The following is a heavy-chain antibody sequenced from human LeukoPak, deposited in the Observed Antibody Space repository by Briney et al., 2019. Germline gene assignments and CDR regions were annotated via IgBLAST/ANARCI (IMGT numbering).Heavy chain of an antibody. D-gene: IGHD6-19*01. V-gene: IGHV4-59*08. CDR2: IYYSGST. J-gene: IGHJ4*02. CDR3: ARRWSSGWSDY. Sequence: WETVSLLCTLSGRSLSSYYWGWIRQPPGKGLEWIGYIYYSGSTNYNPSLKSRLTISVDTSKNQFSLKLSSVTAAYTAVYYCARRWSSGWSDYWGQGALVTVSS. CDR1: GRSLSSYY.